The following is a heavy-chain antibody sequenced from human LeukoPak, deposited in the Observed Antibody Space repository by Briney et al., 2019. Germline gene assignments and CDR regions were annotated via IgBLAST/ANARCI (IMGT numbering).Heavy chain of an antibody. D-gene: IGHD3-10*01. CDR1: GGSISSSSYY. V-gene: IGHV4-39*07. CDR2: IYYSGST. J-gene: IGHJ5*02. Sequence: PSETLSLTCTVSGGSISSSSYYWGWIRQPPGKGLEWIGTIYYSGSTYYHPSLKSRVTISLDMSKNQFSLKLSSVTAADTAVYYCARVFYYGSGSYEENWFDPWGQGTLATVSS. CDR3: ARVFYYGSGSYEENWFDP.